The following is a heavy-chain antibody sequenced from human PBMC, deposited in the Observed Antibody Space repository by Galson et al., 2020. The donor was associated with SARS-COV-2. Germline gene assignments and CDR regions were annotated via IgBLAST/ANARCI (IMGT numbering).Heavy chain of an antibody. CDR2: IKSKTDGGTT. V-gene: IGHV3-15*01. J-gene: IGHJ4*02. CDR1: GFTFSNAW. Sequence: SCAASGFTFSNAWMSWVRQAPGKGLEWVGRIKSKTDGGTTDYAAPVKGRFTISRDDSKNTLYLQMNSLKTEDTAVYYCTTGYHSSSWYGFDYWGQGTLVTVSS. CDR3: TTGYHSSSWYGFDY. D-gene: IGHD6-13*01.